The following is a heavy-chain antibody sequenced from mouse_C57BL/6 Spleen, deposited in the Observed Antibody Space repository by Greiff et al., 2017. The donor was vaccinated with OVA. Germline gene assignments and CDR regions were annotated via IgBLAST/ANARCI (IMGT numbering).Heavy chain of an antibody. Sequence: VQLQQPGAELVKPGASVKLSCKASGYTFTSYWMQWVKQRPGQGLEWIGEIDPSDSYTNYNQKFKGKATLTVDTSSSTAYMQLSSLTSEDSAVYYCARRGGNFFAYWGQGTLVTVSA. D-gene: IGHD2-1*01. J-gene: IGHJ3*01. CDR3: ARRGGNFFAY. CDR1: GYTFTSYW. CDR2: IDPSDSYT. V-gene: IGHV1-50*01.